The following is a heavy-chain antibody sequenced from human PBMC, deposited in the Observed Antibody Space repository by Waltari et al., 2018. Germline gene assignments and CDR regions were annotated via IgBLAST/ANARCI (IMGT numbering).Heavy chain of an antibody. Sequence: VQLVQSGAEVRPPGSSVKVSCKASGGAFGGYGIGGVRLTPGQRLEWLGVIIPIFGIPDYSQKFQDRLTITADASTSTAYMELSSLTSEDTAIYFCATHKLGISQHYYHMGAWGKGTTVTISS. D-gene: IGHD7-27*01. CDR2: IIPIFGIP. CDR1: GGAFGGYG. J-gene: IGHJ6*03. CDR3: ATHKLGISQHYYHMGA. V-gene: IGHV1-69*12.